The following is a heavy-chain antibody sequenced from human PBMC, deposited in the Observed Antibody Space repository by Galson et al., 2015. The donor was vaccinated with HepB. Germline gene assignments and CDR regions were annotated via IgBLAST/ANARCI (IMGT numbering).Heavy chain of an antibody. D-gene: IGHD3-22*01. CDR1: GYTLTELS. V-gene: IGHV1-24*01. CDR2: FDPEDGET. J-gene: IGHJ3*02. CDR3: PTDLYYYDSSGAFDI. Sequence: SVKVSCKVSGYTLTELSMHWVRQAPGKGLEWMGGFDPEDGETIYAQKFQGRVTMTEDTSTDTAYMELSSLRSEDTAVYYCPTDLYYYDSSGAFDIWGQGTMVTVSS.